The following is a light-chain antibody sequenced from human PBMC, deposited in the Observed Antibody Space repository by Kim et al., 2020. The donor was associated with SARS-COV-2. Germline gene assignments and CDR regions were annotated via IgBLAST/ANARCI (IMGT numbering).Light chain of an antibody. V-gene: IGKV3-20*01. CDR2: GAS. CDR1: QSISSAL. J-gene: IGKJ4*01. Sequence: EIVLTQSPGTLSLSPGETATLSCRASQSISSALLAWYQQRPGQAPRLLMSGASIRATGIPDRFSGSGSGTDFTLTISRLETDDFAVYYCQQYVTTPLTFGGGTKVDIK. CDR3: QQYVTTPLT.